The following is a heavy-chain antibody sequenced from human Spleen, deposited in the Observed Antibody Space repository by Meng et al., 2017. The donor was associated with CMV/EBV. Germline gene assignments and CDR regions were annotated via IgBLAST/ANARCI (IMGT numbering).Heavy chain of an antibody. CDR2: ISGSGGST. CDR1: GFTFSSYA. D-gene: IGHD2-2*01. CDR3: AKSLGYCSSTSCLLDDWFDP. V-gene: IGHV3-23*01. Sequence: GESLKISCAASGFTFSSYAMSWVRQAPGKGLEWVSVISGSGGSTYYADSVKGRFTISRDNSKNTLYLQMNSLRAEDTAVYYCAKSLGYCSSTSCLLDDWFDPWGQGTLVTVSS. J-gene: IGHJ5*02.